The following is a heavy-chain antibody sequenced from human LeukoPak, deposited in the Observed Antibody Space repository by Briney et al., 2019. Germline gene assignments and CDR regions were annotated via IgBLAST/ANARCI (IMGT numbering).Heavy chain of an antibody. D-gene: IGHD4-23*01. CDR2: IYYTGTT. CDR1: GGSVSDYY. CDR3: ARAYGGNSQYFQH. Sequence: SETLSLTCTVSGGSVSDYYWSWIRQSPGKGLEWIGYIYYTGTTSYNPSLRSRVTMSADTSKNQFSLKLSSVTAADTAVYYCARAYGGNSQYFQHWGQGTLVTVSS. V-gene: IGHV4-59*08. J-gene: IGHJ1*01.